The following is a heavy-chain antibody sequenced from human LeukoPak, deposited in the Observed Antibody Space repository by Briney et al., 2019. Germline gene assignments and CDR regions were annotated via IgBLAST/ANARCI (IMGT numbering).Heavy chain of an antibody. D-gene: IGHD2-21*02. CDR2: ISSSSSTI. CDR3: ARDTYCGGDCYSAVLLHYYYYMDV. Sequence: GGSLRLSCAASGFTFSSYSMNWVRQAPGKGLEWVSYISSSSSTIYYADSVKGRFTISRDNAKNSLYLQMNSLRAEDTAVYYCARDTYCGGDCYSAVLLHYYYYMDVWGKGTTVTVSS. CDR1: GFTFSSYS. J-gene: IGHJ6*03. V-gene: IGHV3-48*01.